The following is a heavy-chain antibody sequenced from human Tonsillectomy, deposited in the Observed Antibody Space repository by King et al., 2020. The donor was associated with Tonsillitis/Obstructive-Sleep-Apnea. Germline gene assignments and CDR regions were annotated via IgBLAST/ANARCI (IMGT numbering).Heavy chain of an antibody. CDR3: ATGSPVREAFDI. V-gene: IGHV4-39*01. CDR2: IYYSGRT. Sequence: QLQESGPGLVKPSETLSLPCTVSGGSIRSTSQYWGWIRQPTGKGLEWIGSIYYSGRTYYNPSLKSRVIIYVDTSKNQFSLKLSSVTAADTAVYYCATGSPVREAFDIWGQETMVTVAS. CDR1: GGSIRSTSQY. J-gene: IGHJ3*02. D-gene: IGHD1-26*01.